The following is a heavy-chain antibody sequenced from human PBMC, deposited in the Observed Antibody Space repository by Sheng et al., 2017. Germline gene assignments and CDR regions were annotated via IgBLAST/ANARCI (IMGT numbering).Heavy chain of an antibody. CDR2: ISGSGGST. CDR1: GFTFSSYA. D-gene: IGHD2-2*01. CDR3: AKPGLAYGCSSTSCFFDY. J-gene: IGHJ4*02. V-gene: IGHV3-23*04. Sequence: EVQLVESGGGLVQPGGSLRLSCAASGFTFSSYAMSWVRQAPGKGLEWVSAISGSGGSTYYADSVKGRFTISRDNSKNTLYLQMNSLRAEDTAVYYCAKPGLAYGCSSTSCFFDYWGQGTLVTVSS.